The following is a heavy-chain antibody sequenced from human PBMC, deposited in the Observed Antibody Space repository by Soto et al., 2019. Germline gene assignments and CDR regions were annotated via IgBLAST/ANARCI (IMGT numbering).Heavy chain of an antibody. J-gene: IGHJ4*02. Sequence: HPGGSLRLSCAATGFTFSIYAMSWVRQAPGKGLEWVSVISGSGGGTYYADSVKGRFTISRDKSKNTLYLQMNSLRVEDTAVFYCAETTAGRPNPYLDSWGQGTLVTVSS. D-gene: IGHD6-6*01. CDR2: ISGSGGGT. CDR3: AETTAGRPNPYLDS. CDR1: GFTFSIYA. V-gene: IGHV3-23*01.